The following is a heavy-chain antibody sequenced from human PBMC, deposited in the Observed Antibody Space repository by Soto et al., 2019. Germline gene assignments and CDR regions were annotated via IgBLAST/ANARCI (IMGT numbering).Heavy chain of an antibody. D-gene: IGHD3-10*01. CDR1: GFTFSSYW. V-gene: IGHV3-7*04. CDR3: ARNVILWFGESTVDS. J-gene: IGHJ4*02. Sequence: EVQLVESGGGLVQPGGSLRLSCAASGFTFSSYWMSWVRQAPGKGLEWVANIKQDGSEMYYVDSVKGRFTISRDNAKKSLYLQMKSLRAEDTAVYYCARNVILWFGESTVDSWGQGTLVTVSS. CDR2: IKQDGSEM.